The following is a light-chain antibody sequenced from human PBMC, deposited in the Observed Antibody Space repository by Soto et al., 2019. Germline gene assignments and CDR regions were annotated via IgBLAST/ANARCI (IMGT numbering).Light chain of an antibody. Sequence: QSALTQPRSVSGSPGQSVTISCSGTSSDVGGYNYVSWYKHHPGKAPKFIIYDVNKRPSGVPDRFSGSKSGYTASLTISGLQAEDEADYYCCSYAGDYTLIFGGGTKLTVL. CDR3: CSYAGDYTLI. CDR2: DVN. V-gene: IGLV2-11*01. J-gene: IGLJ2*01. CDR1: SSDVGGYNY.